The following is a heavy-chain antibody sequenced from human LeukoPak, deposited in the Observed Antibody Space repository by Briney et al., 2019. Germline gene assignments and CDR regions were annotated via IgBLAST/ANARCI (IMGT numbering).Heavy chain of an antibody. V-gene: IGHV3-74*01. CDR1: GFTFSSYW. Sequence: PGGSLRLSCAASGFTFSSYWMHWVRQAPGKGLMWVSRINSDGSTTSYADSVKGRFTISRDNAKNTLYLQMNSLRVEDTAVYYCKRINYGWGQGTMVTVSS. D-gene: IGHD3-16*01. J-gene: IGHJ4*02. CDR2: INSDGSTT. CDR3: KRINYG.